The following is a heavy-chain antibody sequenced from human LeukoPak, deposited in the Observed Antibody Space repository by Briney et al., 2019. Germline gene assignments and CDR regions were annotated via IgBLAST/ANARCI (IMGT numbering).Heavy chain of an antibody. V-gene: IGHV6-1*01. J-gene: IGHJ6*02. D-gene: IGHD5-12*01. CDR3: ARGGYSGYDYGYYYYYYGMGV. CDR2: TYYRSKWYN. CDR1: GDSVSSNSAA. Sequence: SQTLSLTCAISGDSVSSNSAAWNWIRQSPSRGLEWLGRTYYRSKWYNDYAVSVKSRITINLDTSKNQFSLQLNSVTPEDTAVYYCARGGYSGYDYGYYYYYYGMGVWGQGTTVTVSS.